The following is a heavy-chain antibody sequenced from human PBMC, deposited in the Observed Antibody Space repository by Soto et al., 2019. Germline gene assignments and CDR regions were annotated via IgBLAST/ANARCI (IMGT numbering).Heavy chain of an antibody. CDR1: GGSFSGYY. CDR3: ARGIAAAGGGWFDP. CDR2: INHSGST. Sequence: KSSETLSLTCAVYGGSFSGYYWSWIRQPPGKGLEWIGEINHSGSTNYNPSLKSRVTISVDTSKNQFSLKLSSVTAADTAVYYCARGIAAAGGGWFDPWGQGTLVTVSS. J-gene: IGHJ5*02. D-gene: IGHD6-13*01. V-gene: IGHV4-34*01.